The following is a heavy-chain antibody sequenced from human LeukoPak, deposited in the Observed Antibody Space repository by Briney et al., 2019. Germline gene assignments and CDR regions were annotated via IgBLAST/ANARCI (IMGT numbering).Heavy chain of an antibody. D-gene: IGHD3-3*02. V-gene: IGHV4-59*11. CDR1: GGSFTTHY. CDR2: ISYIGST. Sequence: SETLSLTCTVSGGSFTTHYWSWIRQPPGKGLEWIGYISYIGSTNYNPSLKSRVTISIDTSKNEVSLMLTSVTAADTAVYYCASDSIRINAFDAWGQGTMVTVSS. CDR3: ASDSIRINAFDA. J-gene: IGHJ3*01.